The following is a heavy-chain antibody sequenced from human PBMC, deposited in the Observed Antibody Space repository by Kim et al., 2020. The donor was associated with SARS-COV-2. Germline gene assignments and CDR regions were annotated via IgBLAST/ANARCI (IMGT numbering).Heavy chain of an antibody. Sequence: SETLSLTCTVSGGSISSSSYYWGWIRQPPGKGLEWIGSIYYSGSTYYNPSLKSRVTISVDTSKNQFSLKLSSVTAADTAVYYCARDWGAPFDWLGGYYYGMDVWGQGTTVTVSS. J-gene: IGHJ6*02. CDR1: GGSISSSSYY. D-gene: IGHD3-9*01. CDR3: ARDWGAPFDWLGGYYYGMDV. V-gene: IGHV4-39*07. CDR2: IYYSGST.